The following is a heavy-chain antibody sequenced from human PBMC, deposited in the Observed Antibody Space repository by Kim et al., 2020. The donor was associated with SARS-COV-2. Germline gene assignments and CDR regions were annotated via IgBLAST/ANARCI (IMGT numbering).Heavy chain of an antibody. D-gene: IGHD3-10*01. Sequence: SVKGRFTIARDNPKNTLFLQMNSLRGEDTGVYYCAKNMLRGFNGMPGEMDVWGPGTTVTVSS. J-gene: IGHJ6*02. CDR3: AKNMLRGFNGMPGEMDV. V-gene: IGHV3-23*01.